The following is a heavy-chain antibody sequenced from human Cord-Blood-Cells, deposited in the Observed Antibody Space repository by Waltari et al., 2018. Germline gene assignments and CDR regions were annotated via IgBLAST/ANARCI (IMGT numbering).Heavy chain of an antibody. J-gene: IGHJ4*02. V-gene: IGHV1-3*01. CDR2: INAGNGNT. Sequence: VQLGAAGAEVKEPWASVKGFWKASWKPFPCLSKPLVRQAPGQRLEWMGWINAGNGNTKYSQKLQGRVTITRDTSASTAYMELSSLRSEDTAVYYCARAGLLVGATDYWGQGTLVTVSS. D-gene: IGHD1-26*01. CDR3: ARAGLLVGATDY. CDR1: WKPFPCLS.